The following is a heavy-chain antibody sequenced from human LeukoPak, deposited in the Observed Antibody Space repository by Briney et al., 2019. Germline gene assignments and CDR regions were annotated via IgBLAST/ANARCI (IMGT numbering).Heavy chain of an antibody. Sequence: PGGSLRLSCAASGFTFDDYAMHWVRQAPGEGLEWVSRISWNSGNIGYADSVKGRFTISRDNAKNSLYLQMNNLRAEDTALYYCAKEMYSSGLVDYWGQGTLVTVSS. J-gene: IGHJ4*02. D-gene: IGHD6-19*01. CDR2: ISWNSGNI. CDR1: GFTFDDYA. V-gene: IGHV3-9*01. CDR3: AKEMYSSGLVDY.